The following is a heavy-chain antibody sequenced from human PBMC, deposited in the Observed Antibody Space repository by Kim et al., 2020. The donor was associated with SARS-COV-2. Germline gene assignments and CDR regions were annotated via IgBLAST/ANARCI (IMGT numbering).Heavy chain of an antibody. CDR3: ARDLAGLAASWGTYYYGMVG. Sequence: GGSLRLSCAASGFTFSSYWMHWVRQAPGKGLVWVSRINTDGGITNYADSVKGRFTISRDKAKNTLYLQMNTLRAEDTAVYYCARDLAGLAASWGTYYYGMVGWGQGGTVAVPS. CDR1: GFTFSSYW. V-gene: IGHV3-74*01. CDR2: INTDGGIT. D-gene: IGHD6-25*01. J-gene: IGHJ6*02.